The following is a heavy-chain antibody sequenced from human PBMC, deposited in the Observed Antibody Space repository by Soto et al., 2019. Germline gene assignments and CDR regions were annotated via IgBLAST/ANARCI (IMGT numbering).Heavy chain of an antibody. CDR3: TTAVSATRASGLDV. J-gene: IGHJ6*02. D-gene: IGHD2-15*01. Sequence: EVQLVASGGGLVQPGGSLRLSCAASGFIFSDHYMDWVRQAPGKGLEWLGRSKNKANSYTTDYAASVKGRFTVSRDDSKNSLYLQMNSRKTEDKAVYYCTTAVSATRASGLDVWGRGTKVTVSS. CDR2: SKNKANSYTT. V-gene: IGHV3-72*01. CDR1: GFIFSDHY.